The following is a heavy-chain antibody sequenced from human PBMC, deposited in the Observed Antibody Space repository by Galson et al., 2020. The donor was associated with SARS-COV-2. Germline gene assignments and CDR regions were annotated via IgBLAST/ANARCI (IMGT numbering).Heavy chain of an antibody. Sequence: GESLKISCKGSGYSFTSYWISWVRQMPGKGLEWMGRIDPSDSYTNYSPSFQGHVTISADKSISTAYLQWSSLKASDTAMYYCARSITMVQGVYYGMDVWGQGTTVTVSS. V-gene: IGHV5-10-1*01. CDR3: ARSITMVQGVYYGMDV. J-gene: IGHJ6*02. CDR1: GYSFTSYW. D-gene: IGHD3-10*01. CDR2: IDPSDSYT.